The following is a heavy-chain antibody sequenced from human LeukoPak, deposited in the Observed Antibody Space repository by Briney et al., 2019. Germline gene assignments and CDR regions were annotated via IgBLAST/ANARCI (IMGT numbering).Heavy chain of an antibody. CDR1: GFTFSSYA. V-gene: IGHV3-23*01. J-gene: IGHJ4*02. Sequence: GGSLRLSXADSGFTFSSYAMSWVRQAPGKGLEWGSAISGSGGSTYYADSVKGRVTISRDNSKNTLYLKMNSLRAEDTAVYYCAKEGLARGKRYYFDYWGQGTLVTVSS. CDR2: ISGSGGST. CDR3: AKEGLARGKRYYFDY.